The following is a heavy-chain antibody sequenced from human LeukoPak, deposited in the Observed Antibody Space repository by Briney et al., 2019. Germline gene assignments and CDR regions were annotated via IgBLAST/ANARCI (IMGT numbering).Heavy chain of an antibody. Sequence: GGSLRLSCAASGFTFISYAMSWVRQAPGKGLEWVSAIGARGTDTYYADSVKGRLTISRDNSETTLYLQMSSLRAEDTAVYYCAREHYYGSGSYRDFDHWGQGTLVTVSS. CDR2: IGARGTDT. CDR1: GFTFISYA. D-gene: IGHD3-10*01. V-gene: IGHV3-23*01. CDR3: AREHYYGSGSYRDFDH. J-gene: IGHJ4*02.